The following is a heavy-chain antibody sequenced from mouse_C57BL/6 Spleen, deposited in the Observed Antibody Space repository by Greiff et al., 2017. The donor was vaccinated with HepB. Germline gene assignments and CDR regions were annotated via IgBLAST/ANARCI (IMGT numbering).Heavy chain of an antibody. V-gene: IGHV5-16*01. Sequence: EVMLVESEGGLVQPGSSMKLSCTASGFTFSDYYMAWVRQVPEKGLEWVANINYDGSSTYYLDSLKSRFIISRDNAKNILYLQMSSLKSEDTATYYCARELYDGYVDYWGQGTTLTVSS. CDR1: GFTFSDYY. J-gene: IGHJ2*01. D-gene: IGHD2-3*01. CDR3: ARELYDGYVDY. CDR2: INYDGSST.